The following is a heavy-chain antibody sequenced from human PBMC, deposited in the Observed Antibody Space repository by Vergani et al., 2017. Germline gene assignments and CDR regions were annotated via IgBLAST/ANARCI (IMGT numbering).Heavy chain of an antibody. Sequence: EVQLVESGGGLVQPGGSLRLSCEASGFTFSSYAMSWVRQAPGKGLEWVSAISGSGGRTYYADSVKGRFTISRDNSKNTLYLKMNSLRAEDTAVYYCAKAPGVYYDYVWGSYRPGYFDYWGQGTLVTVSS. D-gene: IGHD3-16*02. CDR1: GFTFSSYA. CDR2: ISGSGGRT. CDR3: AKAPGVYYDYVWGSYRPGYFDY. V-gene: IGHV3-23*04. J-gene: IGHJ4*02.